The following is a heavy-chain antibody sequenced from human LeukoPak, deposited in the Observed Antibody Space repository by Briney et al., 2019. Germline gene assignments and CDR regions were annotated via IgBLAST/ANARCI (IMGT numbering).Heavy chain of an antibody. CDR3: ARQQWLVSNWFDP. CDR2: IYPGDSDT. V-gene: IGHV5-51*01. J-gene: IGHJ5*02. D-gene: IGHD6-19*01. CDR1: GYSFTSYW. Sequence: GESLKISCQGSGYSFTSYWIGWVRQLPGKGLEWMGIIYPGDSDTRYSPSFQGQVTISADKSISTAYLQWSSLKASDTAMYYCARQQWLVSNWFDPWGQGTLVTVSS.